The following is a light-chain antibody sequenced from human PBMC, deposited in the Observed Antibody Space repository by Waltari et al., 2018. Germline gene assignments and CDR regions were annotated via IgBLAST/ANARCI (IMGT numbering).Light chain of an antibody. CDR3: MLSYSGSWV. V-gene: IGLV7-46*01. CDR2: DTS. Sequence: QAVLTQEPSVTVSPGGTVTLTSGPRPGPVHSGHYPYVFQQKPCQVPRTLISDTSNKHSWTPARFSGSLLGGKAVLTLSGAHLEDEADYYCMLSYSGSWVFGGGTKLTVL. J-gene: IGLJ3*02. CDR1: PGPVHSGHY.